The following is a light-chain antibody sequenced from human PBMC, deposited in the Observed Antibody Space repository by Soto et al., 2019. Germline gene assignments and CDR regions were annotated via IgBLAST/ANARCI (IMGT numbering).Light chain of an antibody. Sequence: DIPMTQSPSSLSASVGDRVTITCRASQTINAYLNWYQQKPGKAPKLLIYAASSLQSGVPXRFXXXXXXXXXXXTISSLQPEDFATYYCQESYRTPRTFGQGTRLEI. J-gene: IGKJ2*01. CDR2: AAS. CDR1: QTINAY. V-gene: IGKV1-39*01. CDR3: QESYRTPRT.